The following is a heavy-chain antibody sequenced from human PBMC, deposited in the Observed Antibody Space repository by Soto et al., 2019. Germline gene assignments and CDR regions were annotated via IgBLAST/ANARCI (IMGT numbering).Heavy chain of an antibody. CDR3: ARLLSLLQPIDS. D-gene: IGHD4-4*01. Sequence: PGESLKISCRTSGYTVTNYRIGWVRQMPGGGLEWLGLIFPRDFDVRYSPSFEGQVTISADRSTATAFLRWRSLEASDSALYFCARLLSLLQPIDSWGQGTPVTVSS. CDR1: GYTVTNYR. CDR2: IFPRDFDV. J-gene: IGHJ5*01. V-gene: IGHV5-51*01.